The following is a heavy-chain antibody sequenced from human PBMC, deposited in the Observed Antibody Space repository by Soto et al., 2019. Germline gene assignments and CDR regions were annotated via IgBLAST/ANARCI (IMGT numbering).Heavy chain of an antibody. CDR3: ARVRSYGGNSGDY. J-gene: IGHJ4*02. D-gene: IGHD4-17*01. Sequence: GGSLRLSCAASGFTFSSYAMSWVRQAPGKGLEWVSAISGSGGSTYYADSVKGRFTISRGNAKNSLYLQMNSLRAEDTAVYYCARVRSYGGNSGDYWGQGTLVTVSS. V-gene: IGHV3-23*01. CDR1: GFTFSSYA. CDR2: ISGSGGST.